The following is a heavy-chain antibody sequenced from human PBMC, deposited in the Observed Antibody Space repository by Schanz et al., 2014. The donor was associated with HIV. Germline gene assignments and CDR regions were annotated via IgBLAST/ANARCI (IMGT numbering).Heavy chain of an antibody. Sequence: EVQLLEFGGGSVRPGESLRLSCLASGFTFNNYAMSWVRQAPGKGLEWVAVINWNGDTTYYADSVKGRFTISRDNSNNFLFLHMPTLRAEDTATYYCTREGNYYGGSVPVHWGQGALVSVSS. CDR1: GFTFNNYA. J-gene: IGHJ4*02. CDR3: TREGNYYGGSVPVH. CDR2: INWNGDTT. D-gene: IGHD2-21*01. V-gene: IGHV3-23*01.